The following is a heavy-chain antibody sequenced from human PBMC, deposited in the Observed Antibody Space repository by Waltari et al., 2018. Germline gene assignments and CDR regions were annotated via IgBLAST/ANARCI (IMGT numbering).Heavy chain of an antibody. CDR3: ARGYYSSSSSYYYFDY. D-gene: IGHD6-6*01. Sequence: EVQLVASGGGLVQPGGSLRLSCAASGFTFSSYWMSWVRQAPGKGLEWVANIKQDGSEKYYVDSVKGRFTISRDNAKNSLYLQMNSLRAEDTAVYYCARGYYSSSSSYYYFDYWGQGTLVTVSS. J-gene: IGHJ4*02. V-gene: IGHV3-7*01. CDR2: IKQDGSEK. CDR1: GFTFSSYW.